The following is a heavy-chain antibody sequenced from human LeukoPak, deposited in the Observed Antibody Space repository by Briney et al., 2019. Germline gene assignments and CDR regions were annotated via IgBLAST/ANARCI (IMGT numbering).Heavy chain of an antibody. Sequence: GASVKVSCKASGYTFTSYYMHWVRQAPGQGLEWMGIINPSGGSTSYAQKFQGRVTMTRDMSTSTVYMELSSLRSEDTAVYYCARVPRLEGYGSGSDYSDYWGQGTLVTVSS. CDR3: ARVPRLEGYGSGSDYSDY. CDR1: GYTFTSYY. J-gene: IGHJ4*02. V-gene: IGHV1-46*01. CDR2: INPSGGST. D-gene: IGHD3-10*01.